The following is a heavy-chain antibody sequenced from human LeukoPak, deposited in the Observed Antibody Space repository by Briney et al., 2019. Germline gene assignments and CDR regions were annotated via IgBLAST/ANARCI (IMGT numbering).Heavy chain of an antibody. CDR2: ISSSSSTI. J-gene: IGHJ4*02. Sequence: GGSLRLSCAASGFTFSSYSMNWVRQAPGKGLEWVSYISSSSSTIYYADSVKGRFTISRDNAKNSLYLQMNSLRAEDTAVFYCARGIPIPDYWGQGTLVIVSS. CDR1: GFTFSSYS. V-gene: IGHV3-48*04. CDR3: ARGIPIPDY.